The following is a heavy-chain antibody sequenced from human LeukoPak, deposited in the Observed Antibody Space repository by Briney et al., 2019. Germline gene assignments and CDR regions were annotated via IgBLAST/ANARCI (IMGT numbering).Heavy chain of an antibody. CDR3: ARGNDFWGGYCDY. V-gene: IGHV3-30-3*01. D-gene: IGHD3-3*01. J-gene: IGHJ4*02. Sequence: GGSLRLSCAASGFTFSSYAMHWVRQAPGKGLEWVAVISYDGSNKYYADSVKGRFTISRDNSKNTLYLQMNSLRAEDTAVYYCARGNDFWGGYCDYWGQGTLVTVSS. CDR1: GFTFSSYA. CDR2: ISYDGSNK.